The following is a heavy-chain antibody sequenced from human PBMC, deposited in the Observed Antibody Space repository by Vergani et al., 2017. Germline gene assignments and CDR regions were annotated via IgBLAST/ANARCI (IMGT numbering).Heavy chain of an antibody. Sequence: EVQLVQSGAEVTKPGESLKISCKGSGYSFTSYRIGWVRQMPGKGLEWMGIIFPGDSDTRYSPSFQGQVTISADKSISTAYLEWSSLKASDTAMYYCARHRGWGLVVVAATPWYYYYGMDVWGQGTTVTVSS. D-gene: IGHD2-15*01. CDR2: IFPGDSDT. J-gene: IGHJ6*02. V-gene: IGHV5-51*01. CDR3: ARHRGWGLVVVAATPWYYYYGMDV. CDR1: GYSFTSYR.